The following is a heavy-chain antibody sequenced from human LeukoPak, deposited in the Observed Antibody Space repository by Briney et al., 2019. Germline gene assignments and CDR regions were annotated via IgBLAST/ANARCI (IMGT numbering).Heavy chain of an antibody. J-gene: IGHJ3*02. D-gene: IGHD3-22*01. Sequence: PGGSLRLSCAASGFTFSSYAMSWVRQAPGKGLEWVSAISGSGGSTYYADSVKGRFTISRDNSKNTLYLQMNSLRAEDTAVYYCARDGWYYDSSGYPSDAFDIWGQGTMVTVSS. CDR3: ARDGWYYDSSGYPSDAFDI. CDR2: ISGSGGST. V-gene: IGHV3-23*01. CDR1: GFTFSSYA.